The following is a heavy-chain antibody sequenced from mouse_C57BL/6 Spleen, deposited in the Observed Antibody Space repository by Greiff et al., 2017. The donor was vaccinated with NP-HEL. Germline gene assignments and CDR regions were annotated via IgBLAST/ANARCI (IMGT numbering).Heavy chain of an antibody. Sequence: EVMLVESGGGLVKPGGSLKLSCAASGFTFSSYAMSWVRQTPEKRLEWVATISDGGSYTYYPDNVKGRFTISRDNAKNNLYLQMSHLKSEDTAMYYCARDHGYSNYGFAYWGQGTLVTVSA. D-gene: IGHD2-5*01. CDR2: ISDGGSYT. CDR1: GFTFSSYA. J-gene: IGHJ3*01. V-gene: IGHV5-4*01. CDR3: ARDHGYSNYGFAY.